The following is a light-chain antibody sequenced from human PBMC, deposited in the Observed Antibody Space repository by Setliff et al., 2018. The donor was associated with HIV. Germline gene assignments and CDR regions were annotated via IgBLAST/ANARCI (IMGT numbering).Light chain of an antibody. J-gene: IGLJ1*01. V-gene: IGLV2-23*02. CDR2: EVN. CDR3: CSYAGSYV. Sequence: QSALPQPASVSGSPGQSITISCTGTSSDVGSYNLVSWYLQHPGKAPKLMIYEVNKRPSGVSNRFSGSKSGNTASLTISGLQAEDEADYYCCSYAGSYVFGTGTKV. CDR1: SSDVGSYNL.